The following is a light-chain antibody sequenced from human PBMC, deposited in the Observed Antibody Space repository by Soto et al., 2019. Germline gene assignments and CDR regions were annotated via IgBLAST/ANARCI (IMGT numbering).Light chain of an antibody. CDR1: ETVNRNY. CDR2: GVS. J-gene: IGKJ1*01. V-gene: IGKV3-20*01. Sequence: EIVLTQSPGTLALSLGEGATLSCRANETVNRNYLACYHQKPGQPPRLLIYGVSSRATGVPERFSGGGYGTEFTLTIVRLEPDDFGTYYCQQYIDSPRTFGQGTRVEVK. CDR3: QQYIDSPRT.